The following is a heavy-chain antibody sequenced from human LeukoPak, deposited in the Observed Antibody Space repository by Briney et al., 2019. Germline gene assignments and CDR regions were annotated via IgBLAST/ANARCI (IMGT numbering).Heavy chain of an antibody. D-gene: IGHD4-11*01. V-gene: IGHV1-69*01. CDR1: GGTFSSYA. CDR3: ARASSKSSDYSAFDI. CDR2: IIPIFGTA. Sequence: SVKVSCKASGGTFSSYAISWVRQAPGQGLEWMGGIIPIFGTADYAQKFQGRVTITADESTSTAYMELSSLRSEDTAVYFCARASSKSSDYSAFDIWGQGTMVTVSS. J-gene: IGHJ3*02.